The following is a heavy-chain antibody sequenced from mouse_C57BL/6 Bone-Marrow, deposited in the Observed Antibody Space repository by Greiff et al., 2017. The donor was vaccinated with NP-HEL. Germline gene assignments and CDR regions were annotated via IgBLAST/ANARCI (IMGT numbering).Heavy chain of an antibody. V-gene: IGHV1-75*01. CDR1: GYTFTDYY. Sequence: QVQLKQSGPELVKPGASVKISCKASGYTFTDYYINWVKQRPGQGLEWIGWIFPGSGSTYYNEKFKGKATLTVDKSSSTAYMLLSSLTSEDSAVYFCASRATTVVEDYFDYWGQGTTLTVSS. CDR3: ASRATTVVEDYFDY. D-gene: IGHD1-1*01. J-gene: IGHJ2*01. CDR2: IFPGSGST.